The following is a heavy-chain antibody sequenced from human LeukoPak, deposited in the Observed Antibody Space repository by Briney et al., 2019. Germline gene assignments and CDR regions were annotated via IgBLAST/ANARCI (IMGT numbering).Heavy chain of an antibody. Sequence: KSGGSLRLSCAASGFTFSNYGMHWVRQAPGKGLEWVTFIRYDGTNKYYADSVKGRFTISRDTSKNTLYLQLNSLRAEDTAVYYCAKDHGDYSYSNLYFDLWGRGTLVTVSS. CDR3: AKDHGDYSYSNLYFDL. CDR1: GFTFSNYG. CDR2: IRYDGTNK. D-gene: IGHD4-17*01. V-gene: IGHV3-30*02. J-gene: IGHJ2*01.